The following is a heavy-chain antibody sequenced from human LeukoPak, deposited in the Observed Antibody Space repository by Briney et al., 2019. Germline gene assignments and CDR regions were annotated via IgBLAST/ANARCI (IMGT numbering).Heavy chain of an antibody. V-gene: IGHV3-7*01. CDR3: ARENPERYCSGGSCYLYYFDY. CDR2: IKQDGSEK. D-gene: IGHD2-15*01. Sequence: GGSLGLSCAASGFTFSSYWMSWVRQAPGKGLEWVANIKQDGSEKYYVDSVKGRFTISRDNAKNSLYLQMNSLRAEDTAVYYCARENPERYCSGGSCYLYYFDYWGQGTLVTVSS. CDR1: GFTFSSYW. J-gene: IGHJ4*02.